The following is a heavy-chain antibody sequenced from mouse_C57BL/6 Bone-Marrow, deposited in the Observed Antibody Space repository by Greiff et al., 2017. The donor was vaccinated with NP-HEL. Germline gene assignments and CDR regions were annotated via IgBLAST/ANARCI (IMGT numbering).Heavy chain of an antibody. CDR3: ARDWDDWYFDV. V-gene: IGHV14-2*01. D-gene: IGHD4-1*01. Sequence: VQLQQSGAELVKPGASVKLSCTASGFNIKDYYMHWVKQRTEQGLEWIGRIDPEDGETKYVPKFQGKATITADTSSNTAYLQLSSLTSEDTAVYYCARDWDDWYFDVWGTGTTVTVSS. CDR2: IDPEDGET. J-gene: IGHJ1*03. CDR1: GFNIKDYY.